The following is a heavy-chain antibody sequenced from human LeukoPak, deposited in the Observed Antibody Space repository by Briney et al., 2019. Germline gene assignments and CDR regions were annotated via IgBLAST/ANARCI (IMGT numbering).Heavy chain of an antibody. CDR3: ARVPIVVVPAVNTNYYYYYGMDV. D-gene: IGHD2-2*01. Sequence: GGSLRLSCAASGFTFSSYSMNWGRQAPGKGLEWVSSISSSSSYIYYADSVKGRFTISRDNAKNSLYLQMNSLRAEDTAVYYCARVPIVVVPAVNTNYYYYYGMDVWGQGTTVTVSS. CDR2: ISSSSSYI. J-gene: IGHJ6*02. CDR1: GFTFSSYS. V-gene: IGHV3-21*01.